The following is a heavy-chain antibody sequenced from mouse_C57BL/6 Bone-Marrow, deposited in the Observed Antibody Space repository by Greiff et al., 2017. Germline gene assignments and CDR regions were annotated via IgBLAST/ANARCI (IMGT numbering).Heavy chain of an antibody. D-gene: IGHD2-3*01. CDR3: ARGLLRRAMDY. CDR2: IDPSDSYT. CDR1: GYTFSSYW. V-gene: IGHV1-69*01. J-gene: IGHJ4*01. Sequence: QVQLQQPGAELVMPGASVKLSCKASGYTFSSYWLHWVMQRPGQGLEWIGEIDPSDSYTNFNQKFKGKSTLTVDKSSSTAYMQRSSLTSEDSAVYYCARGLLRRAMDYWGQGTSVTVSS.